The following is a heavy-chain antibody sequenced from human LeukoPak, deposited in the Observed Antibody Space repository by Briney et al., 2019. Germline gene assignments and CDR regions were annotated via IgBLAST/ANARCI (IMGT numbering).Heavy chain of an antibody. CDR1: GFTFSTYS. D-gene: IGHD3-10*01. V-gene: IGHV3-48*01. J-gene: IGHJ4*02. CDR2: ISSYSGTI. CDR3: ARAAGSYKN. Sequence: GGSLRLSCAASGFTFSTYSMNWVRQAPGKGLEWISYISSYSGTIDYADSVKGRFTISRDNAKNSLYLQMNSLRAEDTAVYYCARAAGSYKNWGQGTLVTVSS.